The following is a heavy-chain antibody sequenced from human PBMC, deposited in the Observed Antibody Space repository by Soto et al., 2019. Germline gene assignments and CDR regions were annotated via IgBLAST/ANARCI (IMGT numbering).Heavy chain of an antibody. D-gene: IGHD3-3*01. CDR3: ARGVTVFGLVSRFWFDP. CDR1: GLSISGFDYY. V-gene: IGHV4-30-4*01. Sequence: PSETLSLTCAVSGLSISGFDYYWYWIRQSPGKGLEWIGHIYNSGITYYNPSLKSRVVISIDTSRNQFSLRLNSLTAADRAVYFCARGVTVFGLVSRFWFDPWGQGTVVTVSS. CDR2: IYNSGIT. J-gene: IGHJ5*02.